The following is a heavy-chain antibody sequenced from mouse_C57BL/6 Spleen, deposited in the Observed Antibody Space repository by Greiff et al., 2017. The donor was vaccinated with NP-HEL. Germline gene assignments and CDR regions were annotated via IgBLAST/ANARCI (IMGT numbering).Heavy chain of an antibody. CDR2: IYPGDGDT. J-gene: IGHJ1*03. Sequence: VQLMESGAELVKPGASVKISCKASGYAFSSYWMNWVKQRPGKGLEWIGQIYPGDGDTNYNGKFKGKATLTADKSSSTAYMQLSSLTSEDSAVYFCARESPGYFDDWGTGTTVTVSS. CDR1: GYAFSSYW. CDR3: ARESPGYFDD. V-gene: IGHV1-80*01.